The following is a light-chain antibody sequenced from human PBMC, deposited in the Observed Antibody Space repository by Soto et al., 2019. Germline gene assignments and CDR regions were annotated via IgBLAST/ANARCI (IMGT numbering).Light chain of an antibody. J-gene: IGKJ1*01. CDR1: QSVSSN. V-gene: IGKV3-15*01. CDR3: QQYNNWPQT. CDR2: GAS. Sequence: EIVMTQSPATLSVSPGERATLSCRASQSVSSNLAWYQQKPGQAPRLLIYGASTRATGIPARFSGGGSGTEFTLTISSLQSEDFAGYHCQQYNNWPQTFGQGTKVDI.